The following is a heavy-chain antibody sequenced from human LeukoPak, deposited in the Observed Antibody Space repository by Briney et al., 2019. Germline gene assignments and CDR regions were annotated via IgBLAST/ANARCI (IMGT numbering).Heavy chain of an antibody. CDR2: IYYTGNT. J-gene: IGHJ4*02. D-gene: IGHD5-12*01. CDR3: ARGGGAAGYDNEFDY. V-gene: IGHV4-4*02. CDR1: GGSISSTNW. Sequence: PSETLSLTCGVSGGSISSTNWWSWVRQPPGQGLEWIGYIYYTGNTNFNPSLKSRVTISVDTSKNQFSLKLTSVTAADAAVYYCARGGGAAGYDNEFDYWGQGALVTVSS.